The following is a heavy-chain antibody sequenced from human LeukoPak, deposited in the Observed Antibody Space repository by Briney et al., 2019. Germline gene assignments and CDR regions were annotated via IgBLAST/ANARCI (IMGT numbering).Heavy chain of an antibody. V-gene: IGHV4-59*08. CDR3: ARQRTYYDYVWGSSLGTFDY. Sequence: PSETLSLTCTVSGCSINSYYWSWIRQPPGKGLEWIGYIYYSGSTNYNPSLKRLVTISVDTSKNQFSLKLSSVTAADTAVYYCARQRTYYDYVWGSSLGTFDYWGLGTLVTVSS. J-gene: IGHJ4*02. CDR2: IYYSGST. CDR1: GCSINSYY. D-gene: IGHD3-16*01.